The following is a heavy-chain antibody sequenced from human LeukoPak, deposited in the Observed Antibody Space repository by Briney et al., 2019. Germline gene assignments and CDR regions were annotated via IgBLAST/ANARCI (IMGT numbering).Heavy chain of an antibody. CDR1: GGSFSGYY. J-gene: IGHJ4*02. V-gene: IGHV4-34*01. CDR3: ARAGSGSYCRKLPP. CDR2: INHSGST. Sequence: SETLSLTCAVYGGSFSGYYWSWIRQPPGKGLEWIGEINHSGSTNYNPSLKSRVTISVDTSKNQFSLKLSSVTAADTAVYYCARAGSGSYCRKLPPWGQGTLVTVPS. D-gene: IGHD3-10*01.